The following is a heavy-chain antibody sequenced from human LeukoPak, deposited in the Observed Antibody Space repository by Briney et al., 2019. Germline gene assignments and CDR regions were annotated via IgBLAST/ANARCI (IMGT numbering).Heavy chain of an antibody. CDR1: GFTFSSYG. CDR3: ARGRDGYNLVDAFDI. D-gene: IGHD5-24*01. Sequence: GGTLRLSCAASGFTFSSYGMSWVRQAPGKGLEWVSAISGSGGSTYYADSVKGRFTISRDNAKNSLYLQMNSLRAEDTAVYYCARGRDGYNLVDAFDIWGQGIMVTVSS. CDR2: ISGSGGST. J-gene: IGHJ3*02. V-gene: IGHV3-23*01.